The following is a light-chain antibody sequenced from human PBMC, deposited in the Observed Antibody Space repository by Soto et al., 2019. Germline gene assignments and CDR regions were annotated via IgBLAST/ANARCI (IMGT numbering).Light chain of an antibody. CDR1: SSDVGRYNF. Sequence: QSALTQPPSTSGSPGQSVTISCTGTSSDVGRYNFVSWYQQHPGKAPKLMIYEVSKRPSGVPDRFSGSKSCNTASLTVSGLQAEDEADYYCTSYAGSNNWVFGEGTKLTVL. CDR3: TSYAGSNNWV. J-gene: IGLJ3*02. CDR2: EVS. V-gene: IGLV2-8*01.